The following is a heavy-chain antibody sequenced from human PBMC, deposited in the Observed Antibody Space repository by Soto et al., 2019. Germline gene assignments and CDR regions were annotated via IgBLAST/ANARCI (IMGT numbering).Heavy chain of an antibody. V-gene: IGHV3-30*03. CDR3: ALTRRSSLLEVAGPGFEY. Sequence: GGSLRLSCAASGFNFGVFGMHWVRQAPGKGLEWLSVLSYEGSEEYYADSVRGRFTISRDNSKNTLFLQMDSLRVDDTGVYYCALTRRSSLLEVAGPGFEYWGQGTLVTVSS. D-gene: IGHD6-19*01. CDR2: LSYEGSEE. J-gene: IGHJ4*02. CDR1: GFNFGVFG.